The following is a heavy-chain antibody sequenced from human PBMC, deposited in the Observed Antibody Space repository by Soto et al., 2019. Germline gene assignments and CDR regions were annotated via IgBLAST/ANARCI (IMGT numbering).Heavy chain of an antibody. D-gene: IGHD3-10*01. V-gene: IGHV4-30-2*01. CDR2: IYHSGST. Sequence: SETLSLTCAVSGGSISSGGYAWSWIRQPPGKGLEWIGYIYHSGSTYYNPSLKSRVTISVDRSKNQFSLKLSSVTAADTAVYYCARSLWFGELINWFDPWGQGTLVTVSS. J-gene: IGHJ5*02. CDR1: GGSISSGGYA. CDR3: ARSLWFGELINWFDP.